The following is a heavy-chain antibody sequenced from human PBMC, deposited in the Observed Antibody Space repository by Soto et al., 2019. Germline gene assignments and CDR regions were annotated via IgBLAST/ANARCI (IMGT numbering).Heavy chain of an antibody. V-gene: IGHV3-11*01. J-gene: IGHJ6*02. CDR1: GFTFSDYY. Sequence: QVQLVESGGGLVKPGGSLRLSCAPSGFTFSDYYMSWIRQAPGKGLELVSYISSGGTAISYADSVKGRFAISRDNAKNSLYLLMNSLRAEDTALYYCARVGQDYYYGMDVWGQGTTVTVSS. CDR3: ARVGQDYYYGMDV. CDR2: ISSGGTAI.